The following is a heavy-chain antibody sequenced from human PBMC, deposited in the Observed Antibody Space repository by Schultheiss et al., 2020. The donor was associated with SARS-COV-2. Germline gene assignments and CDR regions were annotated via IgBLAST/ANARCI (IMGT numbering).Heavy chain of an antibody. CDR1: GGSVSSGSYY. Sequence: SETLSLTCTVSGGSVSSGSYYWSWIRQPPGKGLEWIGYIYYSGSTYYNPSLKSRVTISVDTSKNQFSLKLSSVTAADTAVYYCARAHGSGYLDGLDYWGQGTLVTVSS. D-gene: IGHD3-22*01. CDR2: IYYSGST. J-gene: IGHJ4*02. V-gene: IGHV4-61*01. CDR3: ARAHGSGYLDGLDY.